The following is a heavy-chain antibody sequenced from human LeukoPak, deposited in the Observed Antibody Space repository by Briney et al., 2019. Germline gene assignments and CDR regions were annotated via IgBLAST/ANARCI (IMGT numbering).Heavy chain of an antibody. J-gene: IGHJ6*03. CDR3: ASGLKRGYCSGTSCYYYYYYMDV. CDR2: IIPIVGTA. CDR1: GGTFSSYA. V-gene: IGHV1-69*13. D-gene: IGHD2-2*01. Sequence: SVKVSCKASGGTFSSYAISWVRQAPGQGLEWMGGIIPIVGTANYAQKVQGRVTITADGSKSTVYMELNSLRSEDTAVYSCASGLKRGYCSGTSCYYYYYYMDVWGKGTTVTVSS.